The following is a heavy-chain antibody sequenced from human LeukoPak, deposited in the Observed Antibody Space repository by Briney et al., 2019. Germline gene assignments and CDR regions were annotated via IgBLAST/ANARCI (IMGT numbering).Heavy chain of an antibody. V-gene: IGHV3-30-3*01. Sequence: PGGSLRLSCAASGFTFSSYAMHWVRQAPGKGLEWVAVISYDGSNKYYADSVKGRFTISRDNSKNTLYLQMNSLRAEDTAVYYCARVVVAATTVDYWGQGTLVTVSS. D-gene: IGHD2-15*01. J-gene: IGHJ4*02. CDR2: ISYDGSNK. CDR3: ARVVVAATTVDY. CDR1: GFTFSSYA.